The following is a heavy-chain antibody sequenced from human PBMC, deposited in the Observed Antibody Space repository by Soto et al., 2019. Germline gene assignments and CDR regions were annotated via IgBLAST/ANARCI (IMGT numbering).Heavy chain of an antibody. V-gene: IGHV1-18*01. Sequence: ASVKVSCKASGYTFYSHSISWVRQAPGQGLEWMGRINADYGNTQYAQKFRGRVTMTTDTSTTTVYMELTNLRSDDTAVYYCARGINYYDSSGDSWFDPWGQG. CDR3: ARGINYYDSSGDSWFDP. CDR2: INADYGNT. D-gene: IGHD3-22*01. CDR1: GYTFYSHS. J-gene: IGHJ5*02.